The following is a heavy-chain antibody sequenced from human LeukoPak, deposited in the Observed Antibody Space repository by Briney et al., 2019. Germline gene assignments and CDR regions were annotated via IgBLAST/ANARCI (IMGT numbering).Heavy chain of an antibody. D-gene: IGHD5-12*01. J-gene: IGHJ4*02. CDR2: MNPSGGAI. CDR3: AGAGYSGPFDS. CDR1: GYTFTSYY. V-gene: IGHV1-46*01. Sequence: ASVKVSCKASGYTFTSYYMHWVRQAPGQGLEWMGVMNPSGGAISYAQKFQGRVTMTRDTSTSTVYMELSSLRSEDTAVYYCAGAGYSGPFDSWAREPWSPSPQ.